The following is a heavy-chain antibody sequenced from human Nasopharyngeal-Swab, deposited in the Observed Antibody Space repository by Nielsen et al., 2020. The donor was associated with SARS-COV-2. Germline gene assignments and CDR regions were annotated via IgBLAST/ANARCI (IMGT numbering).Heavy chain of an antibody. CDR3: ARQRTTLTLGRAFDL. V-gene: IGHV5-51*01. Sequence: GASLKISCKGFGRSFSNYWFAWVRQMPGKGLEWMGIIYPGNSDTRYSPSFQGQVTISADKSISTAYLQWSSLRASDTAIYYCARQRTTLTLGRAFDLWGQGAMVTVSS. D-gene: IGHD4-17*01. CDR2: IYPGNSDT. J-gene: IGHJ3*01. CDR1: GRSFSNYW.